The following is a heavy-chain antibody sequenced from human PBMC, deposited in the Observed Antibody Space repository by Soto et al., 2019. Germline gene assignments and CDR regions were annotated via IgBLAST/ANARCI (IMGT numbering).Heavy chain of an antibody. CDR2: IIPMFGTP. J-gene: IGHJ3*02. D-gene: IGHD2-15*01. Sequence: QVQLEQSGAEVKKAGSSVKVSCKAFGGSVNSHAISWVRQAPGQGLEWMGGIIPMFGTPTYAQKFQAGVKNRAEESTGPVYLDLGSLRSEGTAVYYCARSRNVAGFNYHGGNHHGFGIWGQGKMVTVSS. V-gene: IGHV1-69*01. CDR3: ARSRNVAGFNYHGGNHHGFGI. CDR1: GGSVNSHA.